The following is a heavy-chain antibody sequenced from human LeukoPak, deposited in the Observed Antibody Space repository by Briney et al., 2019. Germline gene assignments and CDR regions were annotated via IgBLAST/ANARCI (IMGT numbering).Heavy chain of an antibody. CDR2: INPNSGGT. D-gene: IGHD3-10*01. Sequence: ASVKVSCKASGYTFTGYYMHWVRQAPGQGLEWMGWINPNSGGTNYAQKFQGRVTMTRDTSISTAYMELSRLRSDDTAVYYCARERAYYGSGTHTYFDYWGQGTLVTVSS. J-gene: IGHJ4*02. CDR3: ARERAYYGSGTHTYFDY. V-gene: IGHV1-2*02. CDR1: GYTFTGYY.